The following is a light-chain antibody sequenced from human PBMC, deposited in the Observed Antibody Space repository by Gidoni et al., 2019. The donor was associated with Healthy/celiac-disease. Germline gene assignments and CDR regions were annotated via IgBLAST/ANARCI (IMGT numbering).Light chain of an antibody. Sequence: EIVLTQSPATLSLSPGERATLSCRASQSVSSYLAWYQQKPGQALRLLIYDASNRATGIPARFSGSGSGTAFTLTISSLEPEDFAVYYCQQRSNWPPTFGQGTKVEIK. CDR1: QSVSSY. CDR3: QQRSNWPPT. CDR2: DAS. J-gene: IGKJ1*01. V-gene: IGKV3-11*01.